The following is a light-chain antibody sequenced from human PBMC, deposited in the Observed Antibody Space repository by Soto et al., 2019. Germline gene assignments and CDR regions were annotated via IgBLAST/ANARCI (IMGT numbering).Light chain of an antibody. V-gene: IGKV1-5*01. CDR3: QHYNSYPCT. Sequence: DIQMTQSPSTLSASVGDRVTITCRASEDVNGWLAWYQQKPGTAPKLLIYDVSTLESGVPSRFSGSGSGTEFTLTINSLQPDDFATFYCQHYNSYPCTFGPGTKVDIK. J-gene: IGKJ3*01. CDR2: DVS. CDR1: EDVNGW.